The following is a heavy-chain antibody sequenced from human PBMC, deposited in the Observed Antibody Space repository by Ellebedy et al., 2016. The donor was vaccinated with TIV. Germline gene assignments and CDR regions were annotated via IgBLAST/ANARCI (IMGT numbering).Heavy chain of an antibody. V-gene: IGHV3-11*06. Sequence: GESLKISCAASGFTFSDYYMSWIRQAPGKGLEWVSSISSSSSYIYYADSVKGRFTISRDNAKNSLYLQMNSLRAEDTAVYYCAKAANTGAFDIWGQGTMVTVSS. D-gene: IGHD2-15*01. J-gene: IGHJ3*02. CDR2: ISSSSSYI. CDR1: GFTFSDYY. CDR3: AKAANTGAFDI.